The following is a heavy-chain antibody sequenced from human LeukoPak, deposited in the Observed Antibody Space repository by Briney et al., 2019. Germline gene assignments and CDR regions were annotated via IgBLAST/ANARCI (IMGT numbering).Heavy chain of an antibody. D-gene: IGHD3-9*01. Sequence: GGSLRLSCAASGFTFSSYSMNWVRQAPGKGLEWVPSISSSSSYIYYADSVKGRFTISRDNAKNSLYLQMNSLRAEDTAVYYCAREFSGDYDILTGYYEGNAFDYWGQGTLVTVSS. J-gene: IGHJ4*02. CDR3: AREFSGDYDILTGYYEGNAFDY. CDR1: GFTFSSYS. V-gene: IGHV3-21*01. CDR2: ISSSSSYI.